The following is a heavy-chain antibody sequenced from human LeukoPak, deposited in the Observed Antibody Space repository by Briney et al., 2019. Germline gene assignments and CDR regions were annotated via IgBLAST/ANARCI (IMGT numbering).Heavy chain of an antibody. D-gene: IGHD2-2*01. CDR2: IYYSGST. J-gene: IGHJ5*02. CDR3: ARVGTSWDTYNWFDP. V-gene: IGHV4-59*01. CDR1: GGSISSYY. Sequence: SETLSLTCTVSGGSISSYYWSWIRQPPGKGLEWIGYIYYSGSTNYNPSLKSRVTISVDTSKNQFSLKLSSVTAADTAVYYCARVGTSWDTYNWFDPWGQGTLVTVSS.